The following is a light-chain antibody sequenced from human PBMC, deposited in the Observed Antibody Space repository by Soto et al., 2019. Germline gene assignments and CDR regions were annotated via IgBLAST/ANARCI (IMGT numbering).Light chain of an antibody. V-gene: IGKV1-39*01. CDR1: QSISSY. CDR3: RQSYSTPLT. Sequence: DIQMTQSPSSLSASVGDRVTITCRASQSISSYLNWYQQKPGKAPKLLIYAASSLQSGVPSRFSGSGSGTDFTLTISSRQPEDFATYYCRQSYSTPLTFGGGTKVEIK. J-gene: IGKJ4*01. CDR2: AAS.